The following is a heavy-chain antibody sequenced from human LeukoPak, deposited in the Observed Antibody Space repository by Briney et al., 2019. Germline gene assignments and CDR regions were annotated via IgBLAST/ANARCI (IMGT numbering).Heavy chain of an antibody. CDR3: ARAMYYYDSSGYYGGFFDY. D-gene: IGHD3-22*01. CDR1: GGSISSSNW. J-gene: IGHJ4*02. V-gene: IGHV4-4*02. Sequence: SGTLSLTCAVSGGSISSSNWWSWVRQPPGKGLEWIGEIYHSGSTNYNPSLKSRVTISVDKPKNQFSLKLSSVTAADTAVYYCARAMYYYDSSGYYGGFFDYWGQGTLLTVSS. CDR2: IYHSGST.